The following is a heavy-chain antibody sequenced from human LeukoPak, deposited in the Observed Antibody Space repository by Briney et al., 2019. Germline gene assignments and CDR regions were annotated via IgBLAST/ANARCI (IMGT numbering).Heavy chain of an antibody. CDR3: AGKIEYSSSALIYYYYYMDV. CDR2: IIPIFGIA. CDR1: RGSFSSYA. J-gene: IGHJ6*03. D-gene: IGHD6-6*01. Sequence: VASVKVSCKPSRGSFSSYAIRCVRPTPGQRLGWMGGIIPIFGIANHEQRCQSRVTITTDESTSTAYIKLSSLRSEDTAVYYCAGKIEYSSSALIYYYYYMDVWGKGTTVTVSS. V-gene: IGHV1-69*05.